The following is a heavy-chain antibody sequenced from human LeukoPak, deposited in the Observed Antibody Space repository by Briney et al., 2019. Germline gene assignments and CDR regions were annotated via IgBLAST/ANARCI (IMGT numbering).Heavy chain of an antibody. CDR3: VYGDYSWYFDY. J-gene: IGHJ4*02. D-gene: IGHD4-17*01. CDR1: GYTFTSYA. Sequence: ASVTVSCTASGYTFTSYAMHWVRQAPGQRLEWMGWINAGNGNTKYSQKFQGRVTITRDTSASTAYMELSSLRSEDTAVYYCVYGDYSWYFDYWGQGTLVTVSS. CDR2: INAGNGNT. V-gene: IGHV1-3*01.